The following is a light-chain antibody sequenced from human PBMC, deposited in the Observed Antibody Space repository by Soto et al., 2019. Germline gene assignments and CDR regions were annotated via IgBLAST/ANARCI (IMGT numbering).Light chain of an antibody. CDR1: SSDVGGYNF. V-gene: IGLV2-14*01. CDR2: EVS. CDR3: SSYTSGSVV. Sequence: QSALTQPASVSGSPGQSITISCTGTSSDVGGYNFVSWYQHHPGKAPKLMIYEVSNRPSGVSNRFSGSKSGNTASLTISGLQAEDEAYYYCSSYTSGSVVFGGGTQLTVL. J-gene: IGLJ3*02.